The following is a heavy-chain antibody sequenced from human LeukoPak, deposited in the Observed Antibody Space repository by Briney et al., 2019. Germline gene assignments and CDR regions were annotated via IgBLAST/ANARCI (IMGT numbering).Heavy chain of an antibody. Sequence: SETLSLTCTVPGGSISSSSYYWGWIRQPPGKGLEWIGSIYYSGSTYYNPSLKSRVTISVDTSKNQFSLKLSSVTAADTAVYYCARERSLLGNDAFDIWGQGTMVTVSS. V-gene: IGHV4-39*07. CDR3: ARERSLLGNDAFDI. CDR1: GGSISSSSYY. J-gene: IGHJ3*02. D-gene: IGHD7-27*01. CDR2: IYYSGST.